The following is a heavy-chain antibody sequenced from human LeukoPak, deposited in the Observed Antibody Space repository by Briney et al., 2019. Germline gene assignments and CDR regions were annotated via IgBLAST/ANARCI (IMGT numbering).Heavy chain of an antibody. CDR2: IYYSGST. D-gene: IGHD6-19*01. CDR1: GDSISSYY. Sequence: SETLSLTCTVSGDSISSYYWSWIRQPPGKGLEWIGYIYYSGSTNYNPSLKSRVTISVDTSKNQFSLKLSSVTAADTAVYYCARGGWDFDYWGQGTLVTVSS. J-gene: IGHJ4*02. CDR3: ARGGWDFDY. V-gene: IGHV4-59*01.